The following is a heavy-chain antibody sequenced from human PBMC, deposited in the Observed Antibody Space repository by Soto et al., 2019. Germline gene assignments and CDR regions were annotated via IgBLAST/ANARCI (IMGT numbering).Heavy chain of an antibody. D-gene: IGHD6-13*01. J-gene: IGHJ4*02. CDR1: GGSISSGGYS. Sequence: QLQLQESGSGLVKPSQTLSLTCAVSGGSISSGGYSWSWIRQPPGKGLEWIGYIYHSGSTYYNPCLKSRVTISVDRSKNQCSLKLSSVTAADTAVYYCASSHAAAHITAAVHWGQGTLVTVSS. CDR2: IYHSGST. CDR3: ASSHAAAHITAAVH. V-gene: IGHV4-30-2*01.